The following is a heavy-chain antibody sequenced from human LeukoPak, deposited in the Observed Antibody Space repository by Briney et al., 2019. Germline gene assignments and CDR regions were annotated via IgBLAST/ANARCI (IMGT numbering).Heavy chain of an antibody. V-gene: IGHV4-39*01. CDR2: SFDGGNS. D-gene: IGHD3-22*01. CDR1: GVSISNTVYY. Sequence: SETLSLTCTVSGVSISNTVYYWGWIRQAPGKGLEWIGTSFDGGNSYYNPSLKSRVTMSVDGSKNQFSLTLASVTAAGTAVYYCATTSGYRNYYYYYIDVWGKGTTVTVSS. J-gene: IGHJ6*03. CDR3: ATTSGYRNYYYYYIDV.